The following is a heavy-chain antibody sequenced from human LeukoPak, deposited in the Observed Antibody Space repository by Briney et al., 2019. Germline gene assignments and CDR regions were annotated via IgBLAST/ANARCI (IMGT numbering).Heavy chain of an antibody. J-gene: IGHJ3*02. D-gene: IGHD3-10*01. CDR3: AREIPLLLWFGELFRGAFDI. CDR2: IKQDGSEK. Sequence: GGSLRLSCAASGFTFSSYWMSWVRQAPGKGLEWVANIKQDGSEKYYVDSVKGRFTISRDNAKNSLYLQMNSLRAEDTAVYYCAREIPLLLWFGELFRGAFDIWGQGTMVTVSS. CDR1: GFTFSSYW. V-gene: IGHV3-7*01.